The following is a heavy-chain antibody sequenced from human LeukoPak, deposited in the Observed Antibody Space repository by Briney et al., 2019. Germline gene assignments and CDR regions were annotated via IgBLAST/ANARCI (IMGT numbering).Heavy chain of an antibody. J-gene: IGHJ2*01. CDR1: GFTVSNFA. Sequence: GGSLRLSWVASGFTVSNFALSWVRQAPGKGLEGVSAISGGGDGKYYADSVKGRFTISRDNSKNTLYLRMDSLRAEDTAVYSCARAAGVDSATAYYWDFDLWGRGTLVTVSS. D-gene: IGHD2/OR15-2a*01. CDR3: ARAAGVDSATAYYWDFDL. CDR2: ISGGGDGK. V-gene: IGHV3-23*01.